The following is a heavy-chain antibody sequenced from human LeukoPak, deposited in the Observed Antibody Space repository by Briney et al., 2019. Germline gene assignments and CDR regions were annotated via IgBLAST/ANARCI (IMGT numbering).Heavy chain of an antibody. J-gene: IGHJ4*02. CDR3: ARHGYSIHVLEY. Sequence: SETLSLTCTVYSGSLSGYYWSWIRQTPGKGLEWIGEINHSGSANYNPSLKSRVTISVDTSKNQFSLKLSSVTAADTAVYYCARHGYSIHVLEYWGQGTLVTVSS. V-gene: IGHV4-34*01. D-gene: IGHD5-24*01. CDR2: INHSGSA. CDR1: SGSLSGYY.